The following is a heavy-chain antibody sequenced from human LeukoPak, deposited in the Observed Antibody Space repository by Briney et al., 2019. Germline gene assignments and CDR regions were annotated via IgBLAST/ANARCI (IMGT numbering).Heavy chain of an antibody. V-gene: IGHV4-61*02. CDR2: IYTSGST. CDR3: ARWSGTFFDY. D-gene: IGHD3-10*01. Sequence: PSETLSLTCTVSGGSISSGSYYWSWIRQPAGKGLEWIGRIYTSGSTNYNPSLKSRVTISVDTSKNQFSLKLSSVTAADTAVYYCARWSGTFFDYWGQGTLVTVSS. CDR1: GGSISSGSYY. J-gene: IGHJ4*02.